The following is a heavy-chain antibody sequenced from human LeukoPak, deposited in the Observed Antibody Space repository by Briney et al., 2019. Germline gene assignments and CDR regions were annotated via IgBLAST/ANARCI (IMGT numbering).Heavy chain of an antibody. CDR2: ISTDGSST. D-gene: IGHD2/OR15-2a*01. J-gene: IGHJ6*02. Sequence: GGSLRLSCAASGFTFSRYWMHWLRQAPGEGLVWVSRISTDGSSTSYADSVKGRFTISRDNGKNTLYLQMNSLRAEDTAVYYCASYLTSIPSGMDVWGQGTTVTVSS. V-gene: IGHV3-74*01. CDR1: GFTFSRYW. CDR3: ASYLTSIPSGMDV.